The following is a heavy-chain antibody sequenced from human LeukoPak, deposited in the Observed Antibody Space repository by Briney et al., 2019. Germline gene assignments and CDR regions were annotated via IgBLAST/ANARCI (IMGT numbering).Heavy chain of an antibody. CDR3: AREAIYGYLSPYYYAMDV. Sequence: GGSLRLSCAASGFTFSSYYMAWARQAPGKGLEWVANIKQDGSEKYYVDSVKGRFTISRDNAKNSLYLQMNSLRVEDTAVYYCAREAIYGYLSPYYYAMDVWGQGTTVTVSS. CDR2: IKQDGSEK. J-gene: IGHJ6*02. V-gene: IGHV3-7*01. CDR1: GFTFSSYY. D-gene: IGHD5-18*01.